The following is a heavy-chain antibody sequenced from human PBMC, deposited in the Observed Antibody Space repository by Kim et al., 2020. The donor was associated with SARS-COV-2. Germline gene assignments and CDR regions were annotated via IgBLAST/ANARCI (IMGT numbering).Heavy chain of an antibody. V-gene: IGHV3-7*01. CDR2: IKQDGSEK. Sequence: GGSLRLSRAASGFTFSSYWMSWVRQAPGKGLEWVANIKQDGSEKYYVDSVKGRFTISRDNAKNSLYLQMNSLRAEDTAVYYCARDLPFTIFGVVKNYYYYGMDAWGQGTTVTVSS. D-gene: IGHD3-3*01. CDR1: GFTFSSYW. J-gene: IGHJ6*02. CDR3: ARDLPFTIFGVVKNYYYYGMDA.